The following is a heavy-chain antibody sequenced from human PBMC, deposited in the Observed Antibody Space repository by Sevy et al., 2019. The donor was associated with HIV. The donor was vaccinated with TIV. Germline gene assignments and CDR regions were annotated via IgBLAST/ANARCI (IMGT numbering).Heavy chain of an antibody. Sequence: SETLSLTCSVYGGSLSGYYWSWIRQSPGRGLEWIGEVHHSGSTNYNPSFKSRVTMSVDTSKNQLSLNLSSVTAADAAVYYCARIQQVGMYYNYYGLDVWGQGTTVTVSS. J-gene: IGHJ6*02. CDR3: ARIQQVGMYYNYYGLDV. V-gene: IGHV4-34*01. CDR1: GGSLSGYY. CDR2: VHHSGST. D-gene: IGHD6-13*01.